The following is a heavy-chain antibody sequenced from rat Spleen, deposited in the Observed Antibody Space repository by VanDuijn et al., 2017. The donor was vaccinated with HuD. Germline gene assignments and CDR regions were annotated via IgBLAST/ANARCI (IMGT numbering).Heavy chain of an antibody. V-gene: IGHV5-22*01. J-gene: IGHJ2*01. D-gene: IGHD1-9*01. CDR3: TRRGHTMGLTARYFDY. Sequence: EVQLVESGGGLVQPGGSLKLSCAASGFTFSDYNMAWVRQAPKKGLEWVGTISYEGISTYYGDSVKGRITISRDNEKSTLDLQMSSLRSEDTATYYCTRRGHTMGLTARYFDYWGQGVMVTVSS. CDR2: ISYEGIST. CDR1: GFTFSDYN.